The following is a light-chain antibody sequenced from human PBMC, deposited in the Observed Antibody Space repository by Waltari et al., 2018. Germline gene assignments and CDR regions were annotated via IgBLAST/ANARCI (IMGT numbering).Light chain of an antibody. J-gene: IGKJ1*01. CDR3: QQYKSPPWT. V-gene: IGKV1-5*03. CDR2: KAS. CDR1: QSISSW. Sequence: DIQMTQSPSTLSASVGDRVTLTCRASQSISSWLAWYEQKPGQAPNLLIFKASSLEKGVPSRFSGSGSGTEFTLTINSLQPDDFATYYCQQYKSPPWTFGQGTKVDI.